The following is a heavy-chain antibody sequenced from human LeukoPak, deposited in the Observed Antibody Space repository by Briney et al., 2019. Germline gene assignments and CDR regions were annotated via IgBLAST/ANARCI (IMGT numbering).Heavy chain of an antibody. J-gene: IGHJ4*02. CDR3: AHDVGLFIFDY. CDR2: IYWNNDK. V-gene: IGHV2-5*01. CDR1: GYSLRTSGVG. D-gene: IGHD3-10*01. Sequence: SGPTLVKPTQTLTLTCTFSGYSLRTSGVGVGWIRQPPGKALEWLALIYWNNDKRYSPSLKSRLTITKDTSKNQVVLTMTNIDPVDTATYYCAHDVGLFIFDYWGQGTLVTVSS.